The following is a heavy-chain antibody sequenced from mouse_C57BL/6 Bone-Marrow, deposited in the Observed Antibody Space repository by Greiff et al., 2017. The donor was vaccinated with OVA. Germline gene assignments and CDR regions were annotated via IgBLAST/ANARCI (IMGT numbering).Heavy chain of an antibody. Sequence: VQLQQPGAELVMPGASVKLSCKASGYTFTSYWMHWVKQRPGQGLEWIGEIDPSDSYTNYNQKFKGKSTLTVDKSSSTAYMQLSSLTSEDSAVYYCAREENTYYFDYWGQGTTLTVSS. CDR3: AREENTYYFDY. J-gene: IGHJ2*01. CDR2: IDPSDSYT. CDR1: GYTFTSYW. V-gene: IGHV1-69*01.